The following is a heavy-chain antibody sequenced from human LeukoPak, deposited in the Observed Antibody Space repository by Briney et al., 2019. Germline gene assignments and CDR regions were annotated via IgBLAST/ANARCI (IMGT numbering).Heavy chain of an antibody. CDR2: ISYDGSNK. D-gene: IGHD5-12*01. Sequence: PGRSLRLSCAASGFTFSSYAMHWVRQAPGKGLEWVAVISYDGSNKYYADSVKGRFTISRDNAKNSLYLQMNSLRAEDTAVYYCARVRIVATIFFDYWGQGTLVTVSS. CDR3: ARVRIVATIFFDY. J-gene: IGHJ4*02. CDR1: GFTFSSYA. V-gene: IGHV3-30-3*01.